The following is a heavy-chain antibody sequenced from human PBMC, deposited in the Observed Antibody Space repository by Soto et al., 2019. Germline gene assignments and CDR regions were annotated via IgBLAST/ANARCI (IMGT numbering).Heavy chain of an antibody. D-gene: IGHD6-13*01. J-gene: IGHJ6*02. Sequence: ASVKVSCKASGYTFTSYAMNWVRQAPGQRLEWMGWINAGNGNTKYSQKFQGRVTITRDTSASTAYMELSSLRSEDTAVYYCARSGYSSSWYGLWGTFHRDYYGMDVWGQGTTVTVSS. CDR3: ARSGYSSSWYGLWGTFHRDYYGMDV. V-gene: IGHV1-3*01. CDR1: GYTFTSYA. CDR2: INAGNGNT.